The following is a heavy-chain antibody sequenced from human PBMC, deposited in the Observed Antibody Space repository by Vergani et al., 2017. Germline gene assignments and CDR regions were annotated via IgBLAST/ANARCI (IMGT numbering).Heavy chain of an antibody. CDR3: IFVDPYCMDV. D-gene: IGHD5-12*01. CDR2: IYHSGST. V-gene: IGHV4-30-2*01. CDR1: GGSISSGGYS. J-gene: IGHJ6*02. Sequence: QLQLQESGSGLVKPSQTLSLTCAVSGGSISSGGYSWSWIRQPPGKGLEWIGYIYHSGSTYYNPSLKSRVTISVDRSKNQFSLKLSSVTAADTAVYYCIFVDPYCMDVWGQGTTVTVSS.